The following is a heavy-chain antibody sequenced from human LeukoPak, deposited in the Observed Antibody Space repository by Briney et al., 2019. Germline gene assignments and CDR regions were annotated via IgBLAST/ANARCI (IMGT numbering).Heavy chain of an antibody. CDR3: ARVHYYDSSGYPSDAFDI. Sequence: PGGSLRLSCAASGFTFSSYWMHWVRRAPGKGLVWVSRINSDGSSTSYADSVKGRFTISRDNAKNTLYLQMNSLRAEDTAVYYCARVHYYDSSGYPSDAFDIWGQGTMVTVSS. V-gene: IGHV3-74*01. D-gene: IGHD3-22*01. CDR2: INSDGSST. CDR1: GFTFSSYW. J-gene: IGHJ3*02.